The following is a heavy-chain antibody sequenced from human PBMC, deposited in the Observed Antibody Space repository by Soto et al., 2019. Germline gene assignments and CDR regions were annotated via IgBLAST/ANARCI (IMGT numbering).Heavy chain of an antibody. CDR1: GYTFTGYY. V-gene: IGHV1-2*02. D-gene: IGHD3-9*01. Sequence: GASVKVSCKASGYTFTGYYMHWVRQAPGQGLEWMGWINPNSGGTNYAQKFQGRVTMTRDTSISTAYMELSRLRSDDTAVYYCARDGANYDILLEYYYYGMDVWGQGTTVTVSS. CDR2: INPNSGGT. CDR3: ARDGANYDILLEYYYYGMDV. J-gene: IGHJ6*02.